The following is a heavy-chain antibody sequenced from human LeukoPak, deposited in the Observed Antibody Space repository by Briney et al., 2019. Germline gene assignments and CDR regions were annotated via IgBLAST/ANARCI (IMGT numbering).Heavy chain of an antibody. CDR1: GYTFTSYG. CDR2: ISAYNGNT. CDR3: ARGFSGYEWGYYYYYLDV. Sequence: GASVKVSCKASGYTFTSYGISWVRQAPGQGLEWMGWISAYNGNTNYAQKLQGRVTMTTDTSTSTAYMELRSLRSDDTAVYYCARGFSGYEWGYYYYYLDVWGKGTTVTISS. D-gene: IGHD5-12*01. J-gene: IGHJ6*03. V-gene: IGHV1-18*01.